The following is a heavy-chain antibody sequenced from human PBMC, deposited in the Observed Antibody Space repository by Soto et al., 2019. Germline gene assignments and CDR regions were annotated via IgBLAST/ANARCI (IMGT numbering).Heavy chain of an antibody. Sequence: GASVKVSCKASGYTFTSYAMHWVRQAPGQKHEWMGWINAGNGNTKYSQKFQGRVTITRDTSASTAYMELSSLRSEDTAVYYCASGLRYFDNYYYYYMDVWGKGTTVTVSS. J-gene: IGHJ6*03. CDR3: ASGLRYFDNYYYYYMDV. V-gene: IGHV1-3*01. D-gene: IGHD3-9*01. CDR1: GYTFTSYA. CDR2: INAGNGNT.